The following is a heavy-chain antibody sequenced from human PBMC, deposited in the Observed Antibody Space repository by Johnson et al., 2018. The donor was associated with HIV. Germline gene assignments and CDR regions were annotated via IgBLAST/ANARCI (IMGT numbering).Heavy chain of an antibody. D-gene: IGHD3-9*01. J-gene: IGHJ3*02. Sequence: VESGGGVVQPGGSLTLSCAASGFTFSDYVMHWVRQAPGKGLEWVAFIRFDGSNKYYAKSVTGRFTISRDNSKNTLYLQMNSLTSDDTAVYYCASLYDILTGHYLGIDAFDIWGQGTMVTVSS. CDR1: GFTFSDYV. V-gene: IGHV3-30*02. CDR2: IRFDGSNK. CDR3: ASLYDILTGHYLGIDAFDI.